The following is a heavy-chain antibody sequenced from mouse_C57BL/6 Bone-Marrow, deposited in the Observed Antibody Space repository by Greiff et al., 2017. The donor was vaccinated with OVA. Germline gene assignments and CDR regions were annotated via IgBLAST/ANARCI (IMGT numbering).Heavy chain of an antibody. D-gene: IGHD4-1*01. CDR1: GYSITSGYS. CDR2: ISYDGSN. V-gene: IGHV3-6*01. Sequence: EVQLQESGPGLVKPSQSLSLTCSVTGYSITSGYSWNWIRQFPGNKLEWMGYISYDGSNNYNPSLKNRISITRDTSKNQFFLKLNSVTTEDTATYYCTRGVGRRYFDYWGQGTTLTVSS. CDR3: TRGVGRRYFDY. J-gene: IGHJ2*01.